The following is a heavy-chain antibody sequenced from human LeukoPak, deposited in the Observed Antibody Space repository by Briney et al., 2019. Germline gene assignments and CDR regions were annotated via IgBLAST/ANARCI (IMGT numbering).Heavy chain of an antibody. J-gene: IGHJ4*02. CDR1: GFTFSSYW. CDR3: ARDLAAAVRGVIIY. D-gene: IGHD3-10*01. Sequence: PGGFLRLSCAASGFTFSSYWMSWVRQAPGKGLEWVANIKQDGSEKYYVDSVKGRFTISRDNAKNSLYLQMNSLRAEDTAVYYCARDLAAAVRGVIIYWGQGTLVTVSS. V-gene: IGHV3-7*01. CDR2: IKQDGSEK.